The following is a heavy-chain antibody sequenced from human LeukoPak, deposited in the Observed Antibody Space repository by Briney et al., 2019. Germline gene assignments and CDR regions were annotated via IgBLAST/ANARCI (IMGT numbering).Heavy chain of an antibody. CDR3: ARERPYCSGGSCYSWFDP. CDR2: INHSGST. J-gene: IGHJ5*02. Sequence: PSETLSLTCAAYGGSFSGYYWSWIRQPPGKGLEWIGEINHSGSTNYNPSLKSRVTISVDTSKNQFSLKLSSVTAADTAVYYCARERPYCSGGSCYSWFDPWGQGTLVTVSS. CDR1: GGSFSGYY. D-gene: IGHD2-15*01. V-gene: IGHV4-34*01.